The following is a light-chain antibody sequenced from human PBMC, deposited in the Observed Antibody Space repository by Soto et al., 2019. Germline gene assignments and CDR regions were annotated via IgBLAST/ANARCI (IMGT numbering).Light chain of an antibody. CDR2: DAS. J-gene: IGKJ4*01. V-gene: IGKV3-11*01. Sequence: ELVLTQSPAPLSLSPGDRSPISCRASQSVSSYLAWYQKKPGQAPRLLIYDASNRATGIPARFSGSGSATEFTLTISSLQPEDFVVYYCQQYKNWPPLTFGGGTKGDIK. CDR3: QQYKNWPPLT. CDR1: QSVSSY.